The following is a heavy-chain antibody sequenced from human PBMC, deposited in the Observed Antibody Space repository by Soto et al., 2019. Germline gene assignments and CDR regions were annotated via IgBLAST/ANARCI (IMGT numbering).Heavy chain of an antibody. Sequence: ASVKVSCKASGYTFTTYDISWVRQAPGQGLEWMGIINPSGGSTSYAQKFQGRVTMTRDTSTSTVYMELSSLRSEDTAVYYCARVLFGGSGPLVWGQGTLVTVSS. V-gene: IGHV1-46*03. D-gene: IGHD3-10*01. CDR3: ARVLFGGSGPLV. CDR2: INPSGGST. J-gene: IGHJ4*02. CDR1: GYTFTTYD.